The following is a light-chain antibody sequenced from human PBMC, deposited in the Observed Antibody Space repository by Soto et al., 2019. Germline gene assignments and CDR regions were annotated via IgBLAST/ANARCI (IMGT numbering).Light chain of an antibody. J-gene: IGKJ5*01. CDR1: QSISVY. V-gene: IGKV1-39*01. CDR3: QQYENLHT. CDR2: AAS. Sequence: DIPMTQSPSSLSAPVVYSLTITCRASQSISVYLNWYQQKPGKAPNLLIYAASSLQSGVPSRFSGSGSGTDFTFTISRLQTEDIATYYCQQYENLHTFGQGTRLEIK.